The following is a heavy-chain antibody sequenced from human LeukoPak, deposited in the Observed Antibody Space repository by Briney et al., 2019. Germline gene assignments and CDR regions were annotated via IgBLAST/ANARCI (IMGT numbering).Heavy chain of an antibody. J-gene: IGHJ4*02. Sequence: GGSLRLSCAASGFTFSTYGMHWVRQAPGKGLEWVALIWYDGSKKYYADSVKGRFTISRDNSKNTLYLQMNSLRAEDTAVYYCAKERDDFWSGSVYWGQGTLVNVSS. CDR2: IWYDGSKK. CDR1: GFTFSTYG. D-gene: IGHD3-3*01. V-gene: IGHV3-33*06. CDR3: AKERDDFWSGSVY.